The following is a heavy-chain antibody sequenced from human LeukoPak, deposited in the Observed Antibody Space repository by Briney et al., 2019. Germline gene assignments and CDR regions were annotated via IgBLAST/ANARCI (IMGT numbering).Heavy chain of an antibody. CDR3: AKAYYDILTGAPPLDY. CDR2: ISGSGGST. V-gene: IGHV3-23*01. CDR1: GFTFSSYA. Sequence: GGSLRLSCAASGFTFSSYAMSWVRQAPGKGLEWVSAISGSGGSTYYADSVKGRFTISRDNSKNTLYLQMNSLRAEDTAVYYCAKAYYDILTGAPPLDYWGQGTLVPVSS. D-gene: IGHD3-9*01. J-gene: IGHJ4*02.